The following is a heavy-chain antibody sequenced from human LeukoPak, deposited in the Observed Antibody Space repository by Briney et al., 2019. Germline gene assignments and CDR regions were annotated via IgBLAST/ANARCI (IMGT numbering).Heavy chain of an antibody. CDR1: GFTFSSYD. Sequence: GGSLRLSCAASGFTFSSYDMHWVRQATGKGLEWVSAIGTAGDTYYPGSVKGRFTISRENAKNSLYLQMNSLRAGDTAVYYCAKYDILTGAFDYWGQGTLVTVSS. J-gene: IGHJ4*02. CDR2: IGTAGDT. D-gene: IGHD3-9*01. CDR3: AKYDILTGAFDY. V-gene: IGHV3-13*01.